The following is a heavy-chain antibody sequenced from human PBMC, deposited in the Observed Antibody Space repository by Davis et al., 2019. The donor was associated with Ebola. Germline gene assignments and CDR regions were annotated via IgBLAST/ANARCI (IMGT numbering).Heavy chain of an antibody. Sequence: AASVKVSCKASGYTFTSYGISWVRQAPGQGLEWMGWISAYNGNTNYAQKLQGRVTMTTDTSTSTAYMELRSLRSDDTAVYYCARDRGLIAAAGTFDYWGQGTLVTVSS. CDR3: ARDRGLIAAAGTFDY. J-gene: IGHJ4*02. D-gene: IGHD6-13*01. V-gene: IGHV1-18*01. CDR1: GYTFTSYG. CDR2: ISAYNGNT.